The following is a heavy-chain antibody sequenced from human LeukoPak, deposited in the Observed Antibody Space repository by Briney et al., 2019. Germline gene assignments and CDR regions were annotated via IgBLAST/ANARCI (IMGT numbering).Heavy chain of an antibody. CDR2: IHHSTTT. Sequence: PSETLSLTCTVSGYSISSGYFWGWIRQSPEKGLEWIGTIHHSTTTYYNPSLEGRVTMSVDTSKNQLSLKLSAVTAADTAVYYCASVRRGFGESSKYYSYYYMDVWGNGTTVPIS. V-gene: IGHV4-38-2*02. CDR3: ASVRRGFGESSKYYSYYYMDV. CDR1: GYSISSGYF. J-gene: IGHJ6*03. D-gene: IGHD3-10*01.